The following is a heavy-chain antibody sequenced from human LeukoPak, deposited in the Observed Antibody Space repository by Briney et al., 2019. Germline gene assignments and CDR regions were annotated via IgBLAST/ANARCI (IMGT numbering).Heavy chain of an antibody. J-gene: IGHJ4*02. CDR2: IYPGDSDT. V-gene: IGHV5-51*01. Sequence: GESLKISCQGSGYSFTSYWIAWVRQMPGKGLEWMGIIYPGDSDTRYSPSFQGQVTISADKSISTAYLQWSSLKASDTAIYYCARPPGYSSGWYGYWGQGTLVTVS. CDR3: ARPPGYSSGWYGY. CDR1: GYSFTSYW. D-gene: IGHD6-19*01.